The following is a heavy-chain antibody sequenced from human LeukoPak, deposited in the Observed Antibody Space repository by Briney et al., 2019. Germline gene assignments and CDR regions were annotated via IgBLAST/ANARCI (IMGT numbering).Heavy chain of an antibody. J-gene: IGHJ4*02. Sequence: SETLSLTCTASGGSISSYYWSWIRQPPGKGLEWIGYIYYSGSTNYNPSLKSRVTISVDTSKNQFSLKLSSVTAADTAVYYCARHYEIKNRYYFDYWGQGTLVTVSS. D-gene: IGHD3-9*01. CDR1: GGSISSYY. V-gene: IGHV4-59*01. CDR3: ARHYEIKNRYYFDY. CDR2: IYYSGST.